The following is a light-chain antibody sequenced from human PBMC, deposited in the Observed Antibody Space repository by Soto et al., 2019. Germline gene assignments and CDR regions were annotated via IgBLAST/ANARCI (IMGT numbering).Light chain of an antibody. Sequence: QSVLTQPASVSGSPGQSITISCTGTSSDVGGYNYVSWYQQPPGKAPKLMIYDVSKRPSGVSNRFSGSKSGNTASLTISGLQAEDEADYYCSSYTSSSTVVFGGGTKLTVL. CDR3: SSYTSSSTVV. J-gene: IGLJ2*01. CDR1: SSDVGGYNY. CDR2: DVS. V-gene: IGLV2-14*01.